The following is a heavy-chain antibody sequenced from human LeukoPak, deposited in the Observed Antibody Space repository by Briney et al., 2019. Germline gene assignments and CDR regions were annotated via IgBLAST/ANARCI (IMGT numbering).Heavy chain of an antibody. J-gene: IGHJ4*02. CDR2: ISSGGSST. D-gene: IGHD6-6*01. CDR3: ARDQRVTGRPDIDY. V-gene: IGHV3-74*03. Sequence: GGSLRLSCAASGFTSRNHWMHWVRQTPGKGLVWVSRISSGGSSTTYADSVKGRFTISRDNAKNTLYLQMNNLRAEDTAMYYCARDQRVTGRPDIDYWGQGTLVIVSS. CDR1: GFTSRNHW.